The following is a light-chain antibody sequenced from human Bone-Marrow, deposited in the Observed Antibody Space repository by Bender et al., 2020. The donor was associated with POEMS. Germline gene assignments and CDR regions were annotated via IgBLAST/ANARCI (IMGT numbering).Light chain of an antibody. CDR1: DSNFGGNN. J-gene: IGLJ2*01. CDR2: SNY. Sequence: QSVLTQPPSASGTPGQSVIISCSGTDSNFGGNNVNWYQHLPGTAPRLVVYSNYQRPLGIPERFSGSSSGTTVTLTINGAQVEDEADYYCYSSSDNYVVFGGGTKLTVL. V-gene: IGLV1-44*01. CDR3: YSSSDNYVV.